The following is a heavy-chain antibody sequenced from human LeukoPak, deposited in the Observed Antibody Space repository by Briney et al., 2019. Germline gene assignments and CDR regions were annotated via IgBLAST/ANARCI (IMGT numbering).Heavy chain of an antibody. Sequence: SVKVSCKASGGTFSSYAISWVRQAPGQGLEWMGRTIPIFGAPNYAQKFQGRVTITTDESTRTAYMELSSLRSEDTAVYYCAREGSFLGYCSGGRCSNWFDPWGQGTLVTVSS. CDR3: AREGSFLGYCSGGRCSNWFDP. CDR1: GGTFSSYA. J-gene: IGHJ5*02. CDR2: TIPIFGAP. V-gene: IGHV1-69*05. D-gene: IGHD2-15*01.